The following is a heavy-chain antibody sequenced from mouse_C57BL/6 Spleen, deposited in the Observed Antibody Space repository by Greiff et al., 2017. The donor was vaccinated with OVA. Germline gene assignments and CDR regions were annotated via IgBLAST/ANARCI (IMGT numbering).Heavy chain of an antibody. J-gene: IGHJ4*01. CDR2: INPNNGGT. Sequence: EVQLQKAGPERVPAGASVKIPCKASGYTFTDYNMDWVKQSHGKSLEWIGDINPNNGGTIYNQKFKGKATLTVDKSSSTAYMELRSLTSEDTAVYYCARYPIYYGNYGYAMDYWGQGTSVTVSS. CDR3: ARYPIYYGNYGYAMDY. D-gene: IGHD2-1*01. CDR1: GYTFTDYN. V-gene: IGHV1-18*01.